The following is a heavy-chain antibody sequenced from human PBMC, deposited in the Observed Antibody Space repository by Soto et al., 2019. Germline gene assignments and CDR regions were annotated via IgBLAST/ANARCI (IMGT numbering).Heavy chain of an antibody. Sequence: QVQLVQSGAEVKKPGASVKVSCKASGYTFTSYSIHWVRQAPGQRLEWMGWISAGNVDTRYSQKFQGRVTITRDTPASTVYMELSSLRSDDTAVYYCARDRPFAYCCGDCWHFDYWGQGTLVTVSS. CDR3: ARDRPFAYCCGDCWHFDY. CDR1: GYTFTSYS. CDR2: ISAGNVDT. J-gene: IGHJ4*02. V-gene: IGHV1-3*01. D-gene: IGHD2-21*02.